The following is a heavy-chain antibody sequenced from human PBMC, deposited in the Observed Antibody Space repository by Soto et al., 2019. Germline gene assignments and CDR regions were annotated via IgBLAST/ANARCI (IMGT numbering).Heavy chain of an antibody. J-gene: IGHJ4*02. CDR2: MSYDGSNK. CDR3: ARGFGSSSVVLVVGVDY. D-gene: IGHD6-6*01. CDR1: GFTFSTYA. Sequence: QVQLVESGGGVVQPGRSLRLSCAASGFTFSTYAVHWVRQAPGKGLEWVAVMSYDGSNKYYADSVKGRFTISRDNSKNTLYLQMNSLRAEDTAVYYCARGFGSSSVVLVVGVDYWGQGTLVTVSS. V-gene: IGHV3-30-3*01.